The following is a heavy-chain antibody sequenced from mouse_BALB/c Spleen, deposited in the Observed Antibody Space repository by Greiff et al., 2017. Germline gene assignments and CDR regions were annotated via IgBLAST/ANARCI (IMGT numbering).Heavy chain of an antibody. CDR3: ARRGYDYDGGYAMDY. CDR2: IDPANGNT. Sequence: EVQLQQSRAELVKPGASVKLSCTASGFNIKDTYMHWVKQRPEQGLEWIGRIDPANGNTKYDPKFQGKATITADTSSNTAYLQLSSLTSEDTAVYYCARRGYDYDGGYAMDYWGQGTSVTVSS. D-gene: IGHD2-4*01. J-gene: IGHJ4*01. CDR1: GFNIKDTY. V-gene: IGHV14-3*02.